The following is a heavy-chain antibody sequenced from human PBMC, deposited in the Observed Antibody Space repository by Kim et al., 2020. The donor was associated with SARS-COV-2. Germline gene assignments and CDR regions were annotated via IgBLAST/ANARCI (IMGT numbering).Heavy chain of an antibody. D-gene: IGHD3-16*02. V-gene: IGHV1-46*01. Sequence: ASVKVSCKASGYTFTSYYMHWVRQAPGQGLEWMGIINPSGGSTSYAQKFQGRVTMTRDTSTSTVYMELSSLRSEDTAVYYCARDLTGGGVRVWGSYRRSSYYFDYWGQGTLVTVSS. CDR2: INPSGGST. J-gene: IGHJ4*02. CDR1: GYTFTSYY. CDR3: ARDLTGGGVRVWGSYRRSSYYFDY.